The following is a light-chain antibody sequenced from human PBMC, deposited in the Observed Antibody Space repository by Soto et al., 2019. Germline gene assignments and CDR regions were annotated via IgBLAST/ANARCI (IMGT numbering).Light chain of an antibody. Sequence: EIVLTQSPATLSLSPGDRATLSCRASQSVSTYLAWYQQKPGQAPRLLIYDTSNRATGIPARFSGSGSGTDFTPTISSLGPEDFAVYYCQQRSNWPATFGPGTTVDIK. CDR1: QSVSTY. J-gene: IGKJ3*01. V-gene: IGKV3-11*01. CDR3: QQRSNWPAT. CDR2: DTS.